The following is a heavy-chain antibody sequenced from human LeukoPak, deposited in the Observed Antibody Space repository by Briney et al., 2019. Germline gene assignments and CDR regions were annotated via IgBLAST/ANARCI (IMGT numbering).Heavy chain of an antibody. J-gene: IGHJ4*02. CDR3: AKAYSPILVATYYFDY. CDR2: ISTSSNYI. Sequence: GESLRLSCAASGFTFSSYSMNWVRQAPGKGLEWVSSISTSSNYIYYADSVKGRFTISRDNSKNSLGLQMNRLRPEDTALYYCAKAYSPILVATYYFDYWGQGTLVTVSS. D-gene: IGHD5-12*01. CDR1: GFTFSSYS. V-gene: IGHV3-21*04.